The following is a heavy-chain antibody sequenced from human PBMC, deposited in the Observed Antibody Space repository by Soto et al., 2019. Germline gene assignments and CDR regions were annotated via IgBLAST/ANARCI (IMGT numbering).Heavy chain of an antibody. J-gene: IGHJ6*03. CDR1: GYTFTSYG. CDR2: ISPYNGNT. D-gene: IGHD3-3*01. CDR3: ARDPRSGRLSGAGAHYYDYMDV. Sequence: QVQLVQSGSEVKKPGASVRVSCKTSGYTFTSYGITWVRQAPGQGLEWMGWISPYNGNTNYVKKLQGRLTMTTDTSTTKAYMELRSLTSDDTAVYYCARDPRSGRLSGAGAHYYDYMDVWGKGTTVTVAS. V-gene: IGHV1-18*01.